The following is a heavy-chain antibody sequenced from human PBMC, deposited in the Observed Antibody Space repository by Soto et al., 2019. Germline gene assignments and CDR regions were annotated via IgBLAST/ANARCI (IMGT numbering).Heavy chain of an antibody. J-gene: IGHJ6*02. CDR1: GGSISSGDYY. CDR3: AGQPTAGSYYDLGSYYYYYGMDV. Sequence: QVQLQESGPGLVKPSQTLSLTCTVSGGSISSGDYYWNWIRQPPGKGLEWIGHIYYSGSTFYNPSLKSRVTISVDTSKNRFSLKLSSVTAADTAVYYCAGQPTAGSYYDLGSYYYYYGMDVWGQGTTVTVSS. CDR2: IYYSGST. V-gene: IGHV4-30-4*01. D-gene: IGHD3-10*01.